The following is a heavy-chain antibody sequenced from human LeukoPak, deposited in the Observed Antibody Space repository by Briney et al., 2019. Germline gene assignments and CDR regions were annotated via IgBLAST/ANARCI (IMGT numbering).Heavy chain of an antibody. J-gene: IGHJ4*02. CDR1: GFAVSSNY. V-gene: IGHV3-66*01. Sequence: PGGSLRLSCAASGFAVSSNYMSWVRQAPGKGLEWVSVIYSGGSTYYADSVKGRFTISRDNSKNTLYLQMNSLRAEDTAVYYCARAPPYYDFWSGYYEGGFDYWGQGTLVAVSS. CDR3: ARAPPYYDFWSGYYEGGFDY. CDR2: IYSGGST. D-gene: IGHD3-3*01.